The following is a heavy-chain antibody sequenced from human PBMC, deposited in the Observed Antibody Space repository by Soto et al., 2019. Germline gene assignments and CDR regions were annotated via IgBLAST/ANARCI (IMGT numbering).Heavy chain of an antibody. CDR2: IHGDGDYT. CDR3: AKNRVAGVYSIWSFAV. J-gene: IGHJ2*01. D-gene: IGHD2-15*01. CDR1: GFTFSCCA. V-gene: IGHV3-23*01. Sequence: QVLESGGGLVQPGGSLRLSCAASGFTFSCCAMSWVRQAPGKGLEWVSTIHGDGDYTHDTDSVKGRFTISRDNSRNTLYLQMNSLRADDTALYYFAKNRVAGVYSIWSFAVWCRGTLVTVSS.